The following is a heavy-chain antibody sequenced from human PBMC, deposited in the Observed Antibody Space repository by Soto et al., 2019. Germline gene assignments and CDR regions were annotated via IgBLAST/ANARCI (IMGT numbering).Heavy chain of an antibody. J-gene: IGHJ6*02. CDR3: ARDLPAPTSYTGMDV. CDR2: INPSGGST. V-gene: IGHV1-46*01. D-gene: IGHD2-2*01. CDR1: GYTFTSYR. Sequence: GASVKVSCKASGYTFTSYRLHWVRQALGQGLEWMGIINPSGGSTSYAQKFQGRVTMTRDTSTTTVYMELSSLTYEDTAMYYCARDLPAPTSYTGMDVWGQGTTVTVSS.